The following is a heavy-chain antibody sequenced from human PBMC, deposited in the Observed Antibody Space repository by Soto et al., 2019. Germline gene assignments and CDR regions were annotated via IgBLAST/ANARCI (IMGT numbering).Heavy chain of an antibody. V-gene: IGHV4-59*08. Sequence: PSETLSLTCTVSGGSISSYYWSWIRQPPGKGLEWIGYIYYSGSTNYNPSLKSRVTISVDTSKNQFSLKLSSVTAADTAVYYCARRAPYDFWSGYYPVFAYWGKGTLVTVSS. CDR1: GGSISSYY. CDR3: ARRAPYDFWSGYYPVFAY. D-gene: IGHD3-3*01. J-gene: IGHJ4*02. CDR2: IYYSGST.